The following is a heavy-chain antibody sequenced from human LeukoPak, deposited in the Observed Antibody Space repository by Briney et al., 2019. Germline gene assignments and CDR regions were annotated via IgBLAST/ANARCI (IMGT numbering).Heavy chain of an antibody. V-gene: IGHV3-23*01. CDR3: ASHNDGYYYDSRGAFRYFDY. J-gene: IGHJ4*02. D-gene: IGHD3-22*01. CDR2: ISGSGGST. Sequence: GGSLRLSCAASGFTFSSYAMSWVRQAPGKGLEWVSAISGSGGSTYYADSVKGRFTISRDNSKNTLYLQMNSLRAEDTAVYYCASHNDGYYYDSRGAFRYFDYWGQGTLVTVSS. CDR1: GFTFSSYA.